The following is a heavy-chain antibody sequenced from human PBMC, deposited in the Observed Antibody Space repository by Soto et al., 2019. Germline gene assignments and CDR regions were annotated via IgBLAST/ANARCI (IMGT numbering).Heavy chain of an antibody. CDR2: IYYSGST. CDR3: ARHEAGIAAAGEFDY. D-gene: IGHD6-13*01. V-gene: IGHV4-39*01. J-gene: IGHJ4*02. Sequence: QLQLQESGPGLVKPSETLSLTCTVSGGSISSSSYYWGWIRQPPGKGLEWIGSIYYSGSTYYNPPLTSRVTISVDTSKTQFSLKLSSVTAADTAVYYCARHEAGIAAAGEFDYWGQGTLVTVSS. CDR1: GGSISSSSYY.